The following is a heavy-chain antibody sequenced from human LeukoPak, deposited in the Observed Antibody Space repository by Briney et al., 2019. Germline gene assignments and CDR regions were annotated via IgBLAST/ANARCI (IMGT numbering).Heavy chain of an antibody. CDR1: GGSISSGSYY. CDR2: IYTSGST. CDR3: ARVPLDLRSSGRFDY. V-gene: IGHV4-61*02. Sequence: SETLSLTCTVSGGSISSGSYYWSWIRQPAGKGLEWIGRIYTSGSTNYNPSLKSRVTISVDTSKNQFSLKLSSVTAADTAVYYCARVPLDLRSSGRFDYWGQGTLVTVSS. J-gene: IGHJ4*02. D-gene: IGHD3-22*01.